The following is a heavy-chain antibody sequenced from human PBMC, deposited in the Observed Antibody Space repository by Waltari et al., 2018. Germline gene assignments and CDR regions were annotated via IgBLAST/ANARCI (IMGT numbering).Heavy chain of an antibody. CDR2: IYSGGST. CDR3: ARDGSYYDSSGYYPGFWDY. CDR1: GFTVSSNY. J-gene: IGHJ4*02. V-gene: IGHV3-66*02. D-gene: IGHD3-22*01. Sequence: EVQLVESGGGLVQPGGSLRLSCAASGFTVSSNYMSWVRQAPGKGLEWVSVIYSGGSTYYADSVKGRFTISRDNSKNTLYLQMNSLRAEDTAVYYCARDGSYYDSSGYYPGFWDYWGQGTLVTVSS.